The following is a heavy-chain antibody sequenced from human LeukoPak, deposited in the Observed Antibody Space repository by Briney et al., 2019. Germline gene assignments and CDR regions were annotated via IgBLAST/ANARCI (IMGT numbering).Heavy chain of an antibody. CDR2: ISYDGSNK. Sequence: GGSRSLPCEASGLTFGSYGMHWVRQAPAKRLGWGEVISYDGSNKYYADSVKGRFTISRDNSKNTLYLQMNSLRAEDTAVYYCAKNSGILSNWFDPWGQGTLVTVSS. CDR1: GLTFGSYG. D-gene: IGHD2-15*01. V-gene: IGHV3-30*18. CDR3: AKNSGILSNWFDP. J-gene: IGHJ5*02.